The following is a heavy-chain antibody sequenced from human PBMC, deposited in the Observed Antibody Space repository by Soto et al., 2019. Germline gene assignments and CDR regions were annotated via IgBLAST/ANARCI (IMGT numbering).Heavy chain of an antibody. D-gene: IGHD3-22*01. CDR1: GGSISSSSYY. V-gene: IGHV4-39*01. Sequence: SETLSLTCTVSGGSISSSSYYWGWIRQPPGKGLEWIGSIYYSGSTYYNPSLKSRVTISVDTSKNQFSLKLSSVTAADTAVYYCARGITMIVVVNDAFDIWGQGTMVT. CDR3: ARGITMIVVVNDAFDI. J-gene: IGHJ3*02. CDR2: IYYSGST.